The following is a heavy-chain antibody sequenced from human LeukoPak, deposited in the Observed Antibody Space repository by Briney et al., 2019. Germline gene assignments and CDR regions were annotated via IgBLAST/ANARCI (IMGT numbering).Heavy chain of an antibody. Sequence: GGSLRLSCAASGFTFSNYWMGWVRQAPGKRPEWVANMNIDGSEKYYAESVKGRFTISRDNARNSVYLQMNSLRVEDTAVYYCARDPVEWELLLDCWGQGTLVTVSS. V-gene: IGHV3-7*01. J-gene: IGHJ4*02. CDR2: MNIDGSEK. D-gene: IGHD1-26*01. CDR1: GFTFSNYW. CDR3: ARDPVEWELLLDC.